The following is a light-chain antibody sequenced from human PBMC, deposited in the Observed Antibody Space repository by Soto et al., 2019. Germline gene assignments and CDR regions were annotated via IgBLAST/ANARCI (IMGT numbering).Light chain of an antibody. J-gene: IGLJ2*01. CDR2: LNSDGSH. CDR3: QTWGTGIRV. V-gene: IGLV4-69*01. CDR1: SGHSSYA. Sequence: QSVLTQSPSASASLGASVKLTCTLSSGHSSYAIAWHQQQPEKGPRYLMKLNSDGSHSRGDGIPDRFSGSSSGAVRYLTISSLQSEDEGDYYCQTWGTGIRVFGGGTQLTVL.